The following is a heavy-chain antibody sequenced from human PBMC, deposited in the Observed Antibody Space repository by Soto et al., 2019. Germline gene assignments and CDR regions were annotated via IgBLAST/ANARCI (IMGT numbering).Heavy chain of an antibody. CDR3: ARYRYFDR. Sequence: ESGGGLVQPGGSLRLSCAASGFTFSSYCMSWVRQAPGKGLEWVANIKQDGREKYYVDSVKGRFTISRANAEHSLYLHMSSLRAEDTAVYYCARYRYFDRWGEGTLVTVSS. D-gene: IGHD3-16*02. J-gene: IGHJ4*02. V-gene: IGHV3-7*05. CDR2: IKQDGREK. CDR1: GFTFSSYC.